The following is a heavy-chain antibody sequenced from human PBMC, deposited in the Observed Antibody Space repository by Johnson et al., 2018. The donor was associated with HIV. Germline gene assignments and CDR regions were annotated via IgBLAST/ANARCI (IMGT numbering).Heavy chain of an antibody. Sequence: QVQLVESGGGVVQPGRSMRLSCAASGLNFSDYSMHWVRQAPGKGLEWVAIISFDGGTKYYADSVKGRFTISRDNSNNTLYLQMNRLRVEDTAVYICARGRISMKVVDLRGGGFDIWGQGTKVTVSS. V-gene: IGHV3-30*04. D-gene: IGHD3-22*01. CDR2: ISFDGGTK. J-gene: IGHJ3*02. CDR1: GLNFSDYS. CDR3: ARGRISMKVVDLRGGGFDI.